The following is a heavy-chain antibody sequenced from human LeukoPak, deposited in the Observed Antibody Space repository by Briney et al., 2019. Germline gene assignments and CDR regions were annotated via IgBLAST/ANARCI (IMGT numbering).Heavy chain of an antibody. D-gene: IGHD2-2*01. Sequence: GESLRLSCAASGFTFSSYTMNWVRQAPGKGLEWVSSISSSSRYIYYADSVKGRFTISRDNAKNSLYLQVNSLRAEDTAVYYCATVGCSNTGCYLTRNLFDYWGQGILVTVSS. CDR3: ATVGCSNTGCYLTRNLFDY. CDR2: ISSSSRYI. CDR1: GFTFSSYT. V-gene: IGHV3-21*01. J-gene: IGHJ4*02.